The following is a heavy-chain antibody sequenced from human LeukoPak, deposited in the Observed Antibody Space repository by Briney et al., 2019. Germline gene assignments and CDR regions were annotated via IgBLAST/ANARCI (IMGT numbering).Heavy chain of an antibody. D-gene: IGHD3-10*01. V-gene: IGHV3-30-3*01. J-gene: IGHJ4*02. CDR2: ISYDGSNK. CDR1: GFTFSSYA. CDR3: ARDGAPYGSGSYFDY. Sequence: QPGRSLRLSCAASGFTFSSYAMHWVRQAPGKGLEWVAVISYDGSNKYYADSVKGRFTISRDNSKNTLYLQMSSLRAEDTAVYYCARDGAPYGSGSYFDYWGQGTLVTVSS.